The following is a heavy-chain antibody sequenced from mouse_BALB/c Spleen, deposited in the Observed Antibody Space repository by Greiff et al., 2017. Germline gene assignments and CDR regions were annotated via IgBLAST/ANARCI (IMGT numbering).Heavy chain of an antibody. CDR1: GYAFTNYL. CDR3: ARSDYGSSY. J-gene: IGHJ2*01. CDR2: INPGSGGT. D-gene: IGHD1-1*01. V-gene: IGHV1-54*01. Sequence: QVQLKESGAELVRPGTSVKVSCKASGYAFTNYLIEWVKQRPGQGLEWIGVINPGSGGTNYNEKFKGKATLTADKSSSTAYMQLSSLTSDDSAVYFCARSDYGSSYWGQGTTLTVSS.